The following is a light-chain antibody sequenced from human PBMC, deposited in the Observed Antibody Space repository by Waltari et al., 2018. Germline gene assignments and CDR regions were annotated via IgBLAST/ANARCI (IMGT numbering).Light chain of an antibody. J-gene: IGLJ1*01. Sequence: QSALTQPASVSGSPGQSITVSCTGTSSDVGSSNLVSWFQQYPAKAPKLIIFEVNKRPAGVCNRSSGSKSGNTASLTISGLQAGDEADYYCCSYAGSGIYVFGTGAKVTVL. CDR3: CSYAGSGIYV. V-gene: IGLV2-23*02. CDR2: EVN. CDR1: SSDVGSSNL.